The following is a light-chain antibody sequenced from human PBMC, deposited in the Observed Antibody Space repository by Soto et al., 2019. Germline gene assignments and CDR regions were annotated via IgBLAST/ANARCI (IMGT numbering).Light chain of an antibody. Sequence: QSALTQPASVSGSPGQSITISCTGTSSDIGGFNVVSWYQQHPGKAPKLMIFEVSERPSGVSDRFSGSKSGSTASLSISWLQAEDEADYFSCSYAGGPSFWVFGGGTKVTVL. J-gene: IGLJ3*02. V-gene: IGLV2-23*02. CDR3: CSYAGGPSFWV. CDR1: SSDIGGFNV. CDR2: EVS.